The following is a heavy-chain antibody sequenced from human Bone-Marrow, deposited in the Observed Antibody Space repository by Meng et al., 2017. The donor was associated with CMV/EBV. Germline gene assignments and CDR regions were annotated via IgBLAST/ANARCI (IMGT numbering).Heavy chain of an antibody. CDR3: AKDVADYYDSSGYPGA. Sequence: QVQLVESGGGLVKPGGSXRLSCSASGFTFSDYYMSWIRQAPGKGLEWVSYISSSSYTNYADSVKGRFTISRDNAKNSLYLQMNSLRAEDTAVYYCAKDVADYYDSSGYPGAWGQGTLVTVSS. D-gene: IGHD3-22*01. J-gene: IGHJ5*02. V-gene: IGHV3-11*06. CDR1: GFTFSDYY. CDR2: ISSSSYT.